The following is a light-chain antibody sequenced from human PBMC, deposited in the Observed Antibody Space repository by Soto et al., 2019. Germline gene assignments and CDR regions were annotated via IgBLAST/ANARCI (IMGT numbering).Light chain of an antibody. CDR2: EVT. J-gene: IGLJ1*01. CDR1: SSDVGGYNY. Sequence: QSALAQPASVSGSPGQSITISCTGTSSDVGGYNYVSWYQQNPGKAPKLMIYEVTNRPSGVSNRFSGSKSGSTASLTISGLQAEDEAHYYCSSYTSSNTYVFGSGKKVTV. V-gene: IGLV2-14*01. CDR3: SSYTSSNTYV.